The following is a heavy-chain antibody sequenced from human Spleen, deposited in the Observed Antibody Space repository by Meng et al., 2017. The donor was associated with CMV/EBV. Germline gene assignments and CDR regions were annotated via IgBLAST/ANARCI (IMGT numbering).Heavy chain of an antibody. D-gene: IGHD5/OR15-5a*01. Sequence: KAYGGTSSRYAISWVRQAPGQGLEWMGGSIPILGTANYAQKFQGRVTMSTDESTSTAHMDLRSLKSEDTAVYYCARVVYAPPRGFDLWGQGTLVTVSS. J-gene: IGHJ5*02. CDR3: ARVVYAPPRGFDL. CDR2: SIPILGTA. V-gene: IGHV1-69*05. CDR1: GGTSSRYA.